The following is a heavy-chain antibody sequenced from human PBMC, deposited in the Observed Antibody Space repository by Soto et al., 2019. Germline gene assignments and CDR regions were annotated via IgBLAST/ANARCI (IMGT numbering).Heavy chain of an antibody. CDR2: INWNGGST. CDR3: ARGGFYSNYYYYYYMDV. CDR1: GFTFDDYG. J-gene: IGHJ6*03. Sequence: GGSLRLSCAASGFTFDDYGMSWVRQAPGKGLEWVSGINWNGGSTGYADSVKGRFTISRDNAKNSLYLQMNSLRAEDTALYHCARGGFYSNYYYYYYMDVWGKGTTVTVSS. D-gene: IGHD4-4*01. V-gene: IGHV3-20*01.